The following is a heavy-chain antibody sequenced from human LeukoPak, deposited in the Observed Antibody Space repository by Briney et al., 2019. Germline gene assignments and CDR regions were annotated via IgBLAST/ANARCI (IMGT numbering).Heavy chain of an antibody. Sequence: SVKVSCKASGGTFTSYAISWVRQAPGQGLEWMGRIIPIFGTANYAQKFQGRVTITTDESTSTAYMELSSLRSEDTAVYYCARERLTAAGPTHYWGQGTLVTVSS. V-gene: IGHV1-69*05. CDR3: ARERLTAAGPTHY. CDR1: GGTFTSYA. CDR2: IIPIFGTA. D-gene: IGHD6-13*01. J-gene: IGHJ4*02.